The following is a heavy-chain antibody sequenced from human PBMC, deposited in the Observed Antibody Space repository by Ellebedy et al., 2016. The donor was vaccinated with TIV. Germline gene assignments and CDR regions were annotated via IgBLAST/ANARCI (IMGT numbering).Heavy chain of an antibody. CDR1: GFTFSNYH. Sequence: PGGSLRLSCAASGFTFSNYHMHWVRQAPGKGLEWVALIWSDGSLNYYADSVKGRFTLSRDSSKNTLYLQMNSLRADDTALYYCAREVLEGQGDMDVWGQGTAVTVSS. J-gene: IGHJ6*02. CDR3: AREVLEGQGDMDV. CDR2: IWSDGSLN. D-gene: IGHD4/OR15-4a*01. V-gene: IGHV3-33*01.